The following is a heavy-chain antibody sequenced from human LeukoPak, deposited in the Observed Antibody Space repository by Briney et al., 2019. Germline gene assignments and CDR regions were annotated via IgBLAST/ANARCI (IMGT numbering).Heavy chain of an antibody. CDR1: GFTFSSYS. V-gene: IGHV3-48*01. J-gene: IGHJ4*02. CDR3: ARDGSNWALDY. CDR2: ISSSSSTI. D-gene: IGHD7-27*01. Sequence: HPGGSLRLSCAASGFTFSSYSMNWVRQAPGKGLEWVSYISSSSSTIYYADSVKGRFTISRDNAKNSLYLQMNSLRAEDTAVYYCARDGSNWALDYWGQGTLVTVSS.